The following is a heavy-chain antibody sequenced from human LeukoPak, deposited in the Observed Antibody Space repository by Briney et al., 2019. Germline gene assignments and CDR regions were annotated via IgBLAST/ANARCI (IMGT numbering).Heavy chain of an antibody. V-gene: IGHV1-18*04. CDR1: GYTFTSYG. CDR2: ISAHNGNT. Sequence: ASVKVSCKASGYTFTSYGISWVRQAPGQGLEWMGWISAHNGNTNYAQKLQGRVTMTTDTSTSTTYMELRSLRSDDTAVYYCARHRNMVRGVNNWFDPWGQGTLVTVSS. J-gene: IGHJ5*02. CDR3: ARHRNMVRGVNNWFDP. D-gene: IGHD3-10*01.